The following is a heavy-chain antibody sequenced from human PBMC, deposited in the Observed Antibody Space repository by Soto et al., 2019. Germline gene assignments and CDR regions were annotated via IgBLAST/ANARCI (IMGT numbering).Heavy chain of an antibody. CDR1: GFNFSKYA. Sequence: EVQLLESGGGLVQPGGSLRLSCAASGFNFSKYAMSWVRQAPGKGLEWVSVISGSRGTTYYADSVKGRFTISRDNSKNTLYMQMNSLRAEDTAAYYCAKGPHRLCGGDCYVDFWGQGTLVTVSS. D-gene: IGHD2-21*02. CDR2: ISGSRGTT. J-gene: IGHJ4*02. CDR3: AKGPHRLCGGDCYVDF. V-gene: IGHV3-23*01.